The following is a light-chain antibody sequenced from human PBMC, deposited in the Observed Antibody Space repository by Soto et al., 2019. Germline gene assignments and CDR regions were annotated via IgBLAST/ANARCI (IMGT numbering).Light chain of an antibody. Sequence: QSVLTQPPSASGTPGQRVTISCSGSSSNIGSNTVNWYQQLPGTAPKLLIYSNNQRPSGVPDRFSGSKSGNTASLTISGLQAEDEADYYCCSYAGSSTPVVFGGGTQLTVL. V-gene: IGLV1-44*01. J-gene: IGLJ2*01. CDR3: CSYAGSSTPVV. CDR2: SNN. CDR1: SSNIGSNT.